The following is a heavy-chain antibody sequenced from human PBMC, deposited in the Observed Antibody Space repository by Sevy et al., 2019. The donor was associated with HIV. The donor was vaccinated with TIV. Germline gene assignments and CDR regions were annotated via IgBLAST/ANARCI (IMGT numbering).Heavy chain of an antibody. CDR3: AREKTILEGRYGMDV. V-gene: IGHV3-21*01. Sequence: GESLKISCATSGFTFSTYNMNWVRQAPGKGLEWVSSISSGSGFIFSADSVKGRFTISRDNAKNSLDLQMNSLRAEDAAVYYCAREKTILEGRYGMDVWGQGTTVTVSS. D-gene: IGHD3-3*01. CDR2: ISSGSGFI. J-gene: IGHJ6*02. CDR1: GFTFSTYN.